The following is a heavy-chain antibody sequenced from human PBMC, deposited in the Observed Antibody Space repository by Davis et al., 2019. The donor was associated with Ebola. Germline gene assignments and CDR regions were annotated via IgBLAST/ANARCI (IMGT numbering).Heavy chain of an antibody. Sequence: PGGSLRLSCAASAFTFSASGMSWVRHAPGKGLEWASGISGSGGRTHSADSVQGRFTISRDTSQNTLYLQMSSLRVDETAVYYCARDLGLEWSHWGQGTLVTVSS. D-gene: IGHD1-1*01. CDR1: AFTFSASG. CDR2: ISGSGGRT. V-gene: IGHV3-23*01. CDR3: ARDLGLEWSH. J-gene: IGHJ4*02.